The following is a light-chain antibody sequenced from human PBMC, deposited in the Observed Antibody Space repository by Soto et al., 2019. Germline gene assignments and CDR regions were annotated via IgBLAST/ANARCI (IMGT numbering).Light chain of an antibody. Sequence: EAVMTQSPDTLSVSPGESATLSCRARQSISNNLAWYQQKPGQAPRLLIYGASTRTTGIPARFSGSGSGTEFTLTISSLQSEDFAVYYCQQYNNWPYTFAQGTKLEI. CDR1: QSISNN. J-gene: IGKJ2*01. V-gene: IGKV3-15*01. CDR2: GAS. CDR3: QQYNNWPYT.